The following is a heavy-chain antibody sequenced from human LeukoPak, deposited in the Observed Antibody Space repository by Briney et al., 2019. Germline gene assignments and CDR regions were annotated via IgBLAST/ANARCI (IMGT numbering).Heavy chain of an antibody. V-gene: IGHV3-23*01. CDR3: AKNRRACSGGSCNSGVSEYFHH. D-gene: IGHD2-15*01. J-gene: IGHJ1*01. Sequence: WVRQAPGKGLEWVSGVSGSGSTTYYADSVKGRFTISRDNLKNTLYLQMSSLRVEDAAIYYCAKNRRACSGGSCNSGVSEYFHHWGQGTLVTVSS. CDR2: VSGSGSTT.